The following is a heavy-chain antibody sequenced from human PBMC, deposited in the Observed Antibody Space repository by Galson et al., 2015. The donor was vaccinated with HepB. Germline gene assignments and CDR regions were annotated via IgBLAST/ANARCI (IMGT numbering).Heavy chain of an antibody. CDR3: ARGLLGASVTTPFDS. CDR1: GFTFINYG. J-gene: IGHJ4*02. Sequence: SLRLSCAASGFTFINYGIHWVRQAPGKDLAWVSFISHDGSKKYYADSVKGRFTISRDNSNSTLYLQMDSLGPEDTAIYYCARGLLGASVTTPFDSWGQGALVTVSS. V-gene: IGHV3-30*03. D-gene: IGHD4-17*01. CDR2: ISHDGSKK.